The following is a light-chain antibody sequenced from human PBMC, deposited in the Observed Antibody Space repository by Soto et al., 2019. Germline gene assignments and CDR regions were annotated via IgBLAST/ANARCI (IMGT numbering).Light chain of an antibody. J-gene: IGKJ2*01. V-gene: IGKV3-20*01. CDR1: QSVSSSS. Sequence: EIVLTQSPGTLSLSPGERATLSCRASQSVSSSSLAWYQQKPGQAPRLLIYGASSRATGIPDRFSGSGSGTDCTLTIISLEPEDFGVYYCQLYGRSTMYTFGQGTRLEIK. CDR2: GAS. CDR3: QLYGRSTMYT.